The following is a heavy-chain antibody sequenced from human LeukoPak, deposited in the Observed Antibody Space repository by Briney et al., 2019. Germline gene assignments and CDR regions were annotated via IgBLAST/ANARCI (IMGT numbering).Heavy chain of an antibody. D-gene: IGHD1-26*01. CDR3: ARVGIVGATGHLDY. J-gene: IGHJ4*02. CDR2: INHSGST. CDR1: GGSFSGYY. V-gene: IGHV4-34*01. Sequence: SETLSLTCAVYGGSFSGYYWSWIRQPPGKGLEWIGEINHSGSTNYNPSLKSRVTIPVDTSKNQFSLKLSSVTAADTAVYYCARVGIVGATGHLDYWGQGTLVTVSS.